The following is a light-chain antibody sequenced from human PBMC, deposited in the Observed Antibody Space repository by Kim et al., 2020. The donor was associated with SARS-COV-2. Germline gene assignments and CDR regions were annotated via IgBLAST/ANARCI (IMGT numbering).Light chain of an antibody. CDR1: QSISSW. V-gene: IGKV1-5*03. J-gene: IGKJ4*01. Sequence: DIQMTQSPSTLSASVGDRVTITCRASQSISSWLAWYQQKPGKAPKLLIYKASSLESGVPSRFSGSGSGTEFTLTISSLQPDDIATYCRQQNNSHATFGGGTKVDIK. CDR2: KAS. CDR3: QQNNSHAT.